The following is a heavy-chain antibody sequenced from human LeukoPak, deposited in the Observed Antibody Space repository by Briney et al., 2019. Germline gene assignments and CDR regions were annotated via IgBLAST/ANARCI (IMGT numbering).Heavy chain of an antibody. CDR3: AKALGGYSYGGYFDY. Sequence: GGSLRLSCAASGFSLNTYAMSWVRRAPGKGLEWVSGISDSGSSTYYADSVKGRSTIYRDNSKNTLYLQMNSLRAEDTAVNYCAKALGGYSYGGYFDYWGQGTLVTVSS. J-gene: IGHJ4*02. CDR2: ISDSGSST. V-gene: IGHV3-23*01. D-gene: IGHD5-18*01. CDR1: GFSLNTYA.